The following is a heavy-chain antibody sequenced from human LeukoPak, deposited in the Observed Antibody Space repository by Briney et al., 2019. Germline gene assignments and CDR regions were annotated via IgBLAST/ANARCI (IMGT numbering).Heavy chain of an antibody. CDR1: GFTFSSYS. CDR3: ARDRSIAAAGRYCFDP. J-gene: IGHJ5*02. D-gene: IGHD6-13*01. Sequence: GGSLRLSCAASGFTFSSYSMNWVGQAPGKGREGVSSISSSSSKIYYADSVKGRFTISRDNAKNSLYLQMNSLRAEDTSVYYCARDRSIAAAGRYCFDPWGQGTLVTVSS. CDR2: ISSSSSKI. V-gene: IGHV3-21*01.